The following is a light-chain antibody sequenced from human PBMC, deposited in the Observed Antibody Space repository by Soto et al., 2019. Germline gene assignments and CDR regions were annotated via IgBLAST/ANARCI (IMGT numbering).Light chain of an antibody. Sequence: DIQITQSPSSLSASVGDRVTITCRASHNIDTFLNWYQQEPGKAPKLLIYAASILQGGVPSRFSASGSGTDFTLTISSLQPEYFATYFCQQCYRSPPFGPGTNLDIK. CDR2: AAS. V-gene: IGKV1-39*01. CDR1: HNIDTF. J-gene: IGKJ3*01. CDR3: QQCYRSPP.